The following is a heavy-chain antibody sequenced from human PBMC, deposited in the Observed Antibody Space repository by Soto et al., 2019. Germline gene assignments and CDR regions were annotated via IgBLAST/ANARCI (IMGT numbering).Heavy chain of an antibody. CDR2: IYHSGST. J-gene: IGHJ5*02. CDR1: GYSISSGYY. D-gene: IGHD2-2*01. CDR3: AKVVPADRLDP. V-gene: IGHV4-38-2*01. Sequence: PSETLSLTCAVSGYSISSGYYWGWIRQPPGKGLEWIGSIYHSGSTYYNPSLKSRVTISVDTSKNQFSLKLSSVTAADTAVYYCAKVVPADRLDPCGEGTLVTVSS.